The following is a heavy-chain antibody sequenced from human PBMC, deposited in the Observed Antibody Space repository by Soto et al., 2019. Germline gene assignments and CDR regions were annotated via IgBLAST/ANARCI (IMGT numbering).Heavy chain of an antibody. J-gene: IGHJ3*01. CDR2: LYDLDGT. V-gene: IGHV3-53*01. Sequence: GGSLRLSCEAFGFTVSGKKYVAWVRQAPGKGLEWVSALYDLDGTYYADSVKGRFTVSRDNSKNTLFLQMNSLRVEDTAMYYCAKDPPSGYGRAFEVWGQGTMVTVSS. CDR3: AKDPPSGYGRAFEV. CDR1: GFTVSGKKY. D-gene: IGHD5-18*01.